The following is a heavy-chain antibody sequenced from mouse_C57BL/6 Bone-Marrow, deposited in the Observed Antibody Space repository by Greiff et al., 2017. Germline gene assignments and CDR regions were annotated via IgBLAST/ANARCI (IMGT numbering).Heavy chain of an antibody. CDR1: GFTFSDYG. CDR3: ARDYYGSSFWFAY. CDR2: ISSGSSTL. Sequence: EVQLQESGGGLVKPGGSLKLSCAASGFTFSDYGMHWVRQAPEKGLEWVAYISSGSSTLYYADTVKGRFTISRDNAKNTLFLQMTSLRSEDTAMYYCARDYYGSSFWFAYWGQGTLVTVSA. V-gene: IGHV5-17*01. D-gene: IGHD1-1*01. J-gene: IGHJ3*01.